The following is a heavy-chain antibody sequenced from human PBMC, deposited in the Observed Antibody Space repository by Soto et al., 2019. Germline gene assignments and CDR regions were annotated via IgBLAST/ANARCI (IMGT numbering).Heavy chain of an antibody. CDR3: ARGRGDGYNQHWYFDL. CDR1: GGSVSSGSYY. J-gene: IGHJ2*01. V-gene: IGHV4-61*01. Sequence: QVQLQESGPGLVKPSETLSLTCTVSGGSVSSGSYYWSWIRQPPGKGLEWIGEINHSGSTNYNPSLKSRVSISVGTSNNQFSLKLSSVTAADTAVYYCARGRGDGYNQHWYFDLWGRGTLVTVSS. D-gene: IGHD3-10*01. CDR2: INHSGST.